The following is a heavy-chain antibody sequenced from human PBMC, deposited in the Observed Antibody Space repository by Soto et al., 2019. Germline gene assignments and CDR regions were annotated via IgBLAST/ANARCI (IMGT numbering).Heavy chain of an antibody. D-gene: IGHD3-3*01. V-gene: IGHV3-23*01. J-gene: IGHJ4*02. Sequence: GGSLRLSCAASGFTFSSYAMSWVRQAPGKGLERVSAISGIFGSTYYADSVKGRFTISRDNSKNTLYLQMNSLRAEDTAVYYCANSYYDFWSFDYWGQGTLVTVSS. CDR2: ISGIFGST. CDR3: ANSYYDFWSFDY. CDR1: GFTFSSYA.